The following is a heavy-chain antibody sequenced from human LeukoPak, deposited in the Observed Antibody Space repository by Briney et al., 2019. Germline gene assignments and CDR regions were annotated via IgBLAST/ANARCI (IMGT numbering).Heavy chain of an antibody. CDR2: ISDTGNT. J-gene: IGHJ4*02. V-gene: IGHV3-23*01. D-gene: IGHD1-1*01. Sequence: PGGSLRLSCAASGFTLSSYAMSWVRQAPGKGLEWVSAISDTGNTYHADSVKGRFTISRDNSKNTLYLQMNSLRAEDTAVYYCAKTGNPATGDYWGQGTLVTVSS. CDR3: AKTGNPATGDY. CDR1: GFTLSSYA.